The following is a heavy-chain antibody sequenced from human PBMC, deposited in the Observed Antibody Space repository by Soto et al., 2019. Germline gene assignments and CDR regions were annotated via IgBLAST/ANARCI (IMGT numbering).Heavy chain of an antibody. CDR3: ARPGKEGRGWPFDY. CDR2: INAGNGNT. V-gene: IGHV1-3*01. CDR1: GYTFTSYA. J-gene: IGHJ4*02. Sequence: QVQLVQSGAEVKKPGASVKVSCKASGYTFTSYAMHWVRQAPGQRLEWMGWINAGNGNTKYSQKFQGRVTITRDTSASTAYMELSSLRSEDTAVYYCARPGKEGRGWPFDYWGQGTLVTVSP. D-gene: IGHD6-19*01.